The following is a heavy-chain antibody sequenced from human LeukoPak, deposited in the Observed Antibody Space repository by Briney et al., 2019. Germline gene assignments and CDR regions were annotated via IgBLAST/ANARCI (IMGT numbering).Heavy chain of an antibody. D-gene: IGHD3-22*01. CDR3: ARGRDFYDRSGRLDC. CDR2: INHNANT. CDR1: GSSFTGYY. J-gene: IGHJ4*02. V-gene: IGHV4-34*01. Sequence: PSETLSLTCAVSGSSFTGYYWTWIRQPPGKGLEWIGEINHNANTNYNASLKSRVSISVDTSKNQFSLNLTSVTAADTAYYYCARGRDFYDRSGRLDCWDQGALVTVSS.